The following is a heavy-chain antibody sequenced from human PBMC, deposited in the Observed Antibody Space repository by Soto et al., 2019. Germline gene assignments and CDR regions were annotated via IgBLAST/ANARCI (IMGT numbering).Heavy chain of an antibody. CDR2: ISSGSAYI. CDR3: AKLGYSGGWQIAY. J-gene: IGHJ4*02. V-gene: IGHV3-21*04. Sequence: GGSLRLSCTFTFSMYSMNWVRQAPGKGLEWVASISSGSAYIKYAESVKGRFTISRDNAKNSLFLQMNSLKTEDTAVYYCAKLGYSGGWQIAYWGQGTLVTVSS. CDR1: FTFSMYS. D-gene: IGHD6-19*01.